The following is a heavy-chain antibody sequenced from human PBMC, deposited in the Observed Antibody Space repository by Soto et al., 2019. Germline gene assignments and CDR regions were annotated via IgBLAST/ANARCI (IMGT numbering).Heavy chain of an antibody. V-gene: IGHV3-64D*08. CDR3: VKDAQYSGSYYNRFDP. CDR2: ISSNGGST. CDR1: GFTFSSYA. Sequence: PGGSLRLSCSASGFTFSSYAMHWVRQAPRKGLEYVSAISSNGGSTYYADSVKGRFTISRDYSKNTLYLQMSSLRAEDTAVYYCVKDAQYSGSYYNRFDPWGQGTLDNDSS. J-gene: IGHJ5*02. D-gene: IGHD1-26*01.